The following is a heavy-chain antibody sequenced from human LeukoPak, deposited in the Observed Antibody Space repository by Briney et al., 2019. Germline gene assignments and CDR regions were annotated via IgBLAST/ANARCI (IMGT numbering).Heavy chain of an antibody. CDR2: INPNSGGT. D-gene: IGHD3-22*01. J-gene: IGHJ4*02. CDR3: ARGRGESYYYDSSGYLHDY. Sequence: GASVKVSCKASGGTFSSYAISWVRQAPGQGLEWMGWINPNSGGTNYAQKFQGRVTMTRDTSISTAYMELSRLRSDDTAVYYCARGRGESYYYDSSGYLHDYWGQGTLVTVSS. CDR1: GGTFSSYA. V-gene: IGHV1-2*02.